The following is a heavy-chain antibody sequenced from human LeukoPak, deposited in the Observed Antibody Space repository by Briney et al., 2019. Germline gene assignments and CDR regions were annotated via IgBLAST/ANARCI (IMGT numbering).Heavy chain of an antibody. V-gene: IGHV1-18*01. CDR3: ARQGGLIKAYYFDY. CDR1: GYTFTAYS. CDR2: ISAYNGNT. J-gene: IGHJ4*02. Sequence: ASVKVSCKTSGYTFTAYSIQWVRQAPGQGLEWMGWISAYNGNTNYAQKLQGRVTMTTDTSTSTAYMELRSLRSDDTAVYYCARQGGLIKAYYFDYWGQGTLVTVSS. D-gene: IGHD3-16*01.